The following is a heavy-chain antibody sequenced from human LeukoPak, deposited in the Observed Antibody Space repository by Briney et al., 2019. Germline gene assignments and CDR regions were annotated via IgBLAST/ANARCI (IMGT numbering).Heavy chain of an antibody. J-gene: IGHJ4*02. CDR2: IYYSGST. CDR3: ARQTGSGLFSLP. V-gene: IGHV4-59*08. D-gene: IGHD3-10*01. Sequence: PAETLSLTCTVSGGSISSYYWSWIRQPPGKGLEWIGYIYYSGSTNYNPSLKSRVTISVDTSKNQFSLKLSSVTAADTAVYYCARQTGSGLFSLPGGQGTLVTVSS. CDR1: GGSISSYY.